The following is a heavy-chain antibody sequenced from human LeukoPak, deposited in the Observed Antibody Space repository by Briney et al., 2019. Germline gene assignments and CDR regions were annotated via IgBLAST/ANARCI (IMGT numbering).Heavy chain of an antibody. J-gene: IGHJ4*02. Sequence: GGSLRLSCAASGFTFSSYWMSWVRQAPGKGLEWVANIKEDESEKYYVDSVKGRFTISRDKSKNTLYLQMNSLRAEDTAVYYCAKGAYDYIEIAYFDYWGQGSLVTVSS. CDR2: IKEDESEK. CDR1: GFTFSSYW. V-gene: IGHV3-7*03. CDR3: AKGAYDYIEIAYFDY. D-gene: IGHD5-12*01.